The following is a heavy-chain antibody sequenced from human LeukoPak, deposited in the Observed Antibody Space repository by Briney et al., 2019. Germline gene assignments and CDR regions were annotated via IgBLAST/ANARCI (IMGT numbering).Heavy chain of an antibody. CDR1: GFTVSSNY. Sequence: PGGSLSLSCAASGFTVSSNYMSWVRQAPGKGLEWVSVIYSGGSTYYADSVKGRFTISRDNSKNTLYLQMNSLRAEDTAVYYCARGSGPIEGAFDYWGQGTLVTVSS. CDR2: IYSGGST. CDR3: ARGSGPIEGAFDY. D-gene: IGHD5-12*01. J-gene: IGHJ4*02. V-gene: IGHV3-66*01.